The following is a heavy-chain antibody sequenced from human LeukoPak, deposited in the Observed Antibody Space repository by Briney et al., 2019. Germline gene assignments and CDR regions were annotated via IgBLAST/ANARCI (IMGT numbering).Heavy chain of an antibody. V-gene: IGHV3-21*01. J-gene: IGHJ6*02. D-gene: IGHD4-17*01. Sequence: GGSLRLSCAASGFTFSSYSMHWVRQAPGKGLEWVSSISSSSSYIYYADSVKGRFTISRDNAKNSLYLQMNSLRAEDTAVYYCARDLGTVTKWWYYYGMDVWGQGTTVTVSS. CDR3: ARDLGTVTKWWYYYGMDV. CDR1: GFTFSSYS. CDR2: ISSSSSYI.